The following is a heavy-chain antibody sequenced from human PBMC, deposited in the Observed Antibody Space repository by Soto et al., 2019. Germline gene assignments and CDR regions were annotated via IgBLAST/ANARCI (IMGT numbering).Heavy chain of an antibody. CDR3: ARLQGPGVFGMDV. Sequence: GASVKVSCKASRGTFSSYAISWVRQSPGPGLEWMGGIIPIFGTANYAQKFQGRVTITADKSTSTAYMKLSSLRSEDTAVYYCARLQGPGVFGMDVWGQGTTVTVSS. D-gene: IGHD4-4*01. J-gene: IGHJ6*02. CDR1: RGTFSSYA. CDR2: IIPIFGTA. V-gene: IGHV1-69*06.